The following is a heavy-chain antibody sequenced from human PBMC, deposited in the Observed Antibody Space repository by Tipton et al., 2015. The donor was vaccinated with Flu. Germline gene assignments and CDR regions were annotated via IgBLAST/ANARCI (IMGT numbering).Heavy chain of an antibody. D-gene: IGHD3-16*01. CDR1: GFTFSSYE. Sequence: SLRLSCAASGFTFSSYEMNWVRQAPGKGLEWLSYISSRGSTISYADSVRGRFTISRDNAKKSLYLQLNSLRAEDTAVYYCARGFIRLCDYWGQGALVTVSS. V-gene: IGHV3-48*03. CDR3: ARGFIRLCDY. J-gene: IGHJ4*02. CDR2: ISSRGSTI.